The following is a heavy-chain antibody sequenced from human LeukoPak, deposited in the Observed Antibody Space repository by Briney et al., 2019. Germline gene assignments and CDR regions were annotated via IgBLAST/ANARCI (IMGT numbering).Heavy chain of an antibody. CDR1: GGSISSYY. CDR2: IYTSGGT. Sequence: PSETLSLTCTVSGGSISSYYWSWIRQPAGKGLEWIGRIYTSGGTNYNPSLKSRVTISVDKSKNQFSLKLSPVTAADTAVYYCARWGWPGQVTGPFDYWGQGTLVTVSS. CDR3: ARWGWPGQVTGPFDY. J-gene: IGHJ4*02. V-gene: IGHV4-4*07. D-gene: IGHD5-24*01.